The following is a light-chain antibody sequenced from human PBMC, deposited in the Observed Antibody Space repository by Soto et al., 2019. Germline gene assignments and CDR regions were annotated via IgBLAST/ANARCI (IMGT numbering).Light chain of an antibody. V-gene: IGLV4-69*01. CDR2: VNSDGSH. CDR1: SGHSSYA. J-gene: IGLJ1*01. Sequence: QSVLTQSPSASASLGASVKLTCTLSSGHSSYAIAWHQQQPEKGPRYLMKVNSDGSHTKGDGIPDRFSGSSSGAERYLIISSLQSEDEADYYCQTWGTGSNYVFGAGTKLTVL. CDR3: QTWGTGSNYV.